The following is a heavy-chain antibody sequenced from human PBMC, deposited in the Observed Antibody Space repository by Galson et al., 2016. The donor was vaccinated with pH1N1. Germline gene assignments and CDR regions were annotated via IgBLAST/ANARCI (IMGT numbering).Heavy chain of an antibody. J-gene: IGHJ6*02. CDR1: GYIFSTFW. CDR3: ARHQSSSDDYFFYNMDA. V-gene: IGHV5-51*01. CDR2: VYPGDSDT. D-gene: IGHD6-6*01. Sequence: QSGAEVKKPGESLKISCKGSGYIFSTFWIGWVRQMPGKGLEWMGIVYPGDSDTRYNPSFKGQVTISVDKSISTAYLQWSSLKASDSAIYFCARHQSSSDDYFFYNMDAWGQGTTVTVSS.